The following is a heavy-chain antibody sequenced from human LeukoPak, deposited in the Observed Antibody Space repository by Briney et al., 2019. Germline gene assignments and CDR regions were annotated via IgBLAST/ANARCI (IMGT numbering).Heavy chain of an antibody. D-gene: IGHD1-1*01. CDR1: GFTFSDYY. Sequence: PGGSLRLSRAASGFTFSDYYMSWIRQAPGKGLEWVSSITSTTTYTYYADSVKGRFTISRDNAKNSLFLQMNSLRAEDTAVYYCVRCTFVLHKRCSAFDVWGQGTMVTVSA. CDR3: VRCTFVLHKRCSAFDV. J-gene: IGHJ3*01. V-gene: IGHV3-11*06. CDR2: ITSTTTYT.